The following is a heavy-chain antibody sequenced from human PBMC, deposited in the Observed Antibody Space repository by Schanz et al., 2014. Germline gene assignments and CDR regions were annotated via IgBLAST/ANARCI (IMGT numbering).Heavy chain of an antibody. J-gene: IGHJ6*03. CDR3: ARVDSGYDSHLYYYYYYMDV. D-gene: IGHD5-12*01. V-gene: IGHV3-74*01. Sequence: EVQLVQSGGGLVQPGGSLRLSCAASGFTFSRYWMQWVRQAPGKGLVWDSRIYMDGSGRDYGDSVKGRFTISRDNSRKTLYLQMNSLRAGDTAVYYCARVDSGYDSHLYYYYYYMDVWGKGTTVTVSS. CDR1: GFTFSRYW. CDR2: IYMDGSGR.